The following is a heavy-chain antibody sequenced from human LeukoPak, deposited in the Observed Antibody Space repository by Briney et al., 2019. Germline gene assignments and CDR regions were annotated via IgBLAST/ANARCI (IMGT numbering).Heavy chain of an antibody. CDR3: TTDHIVVVTAIDDY. CDR2: IKSKTDGGTT. V-gene: IGHV3-15*01. Sequence: GGSLRLSCTTSGFLFSSYWMSWVRQAPGKGLEWVGRIKSKTDGGTTDYAAPVKGRFTISRDDSKNTLYLQMNSLKTEDTAMYYCTTDHIVVVTAIDDYWGQGTLVTVSS. CDR1: GFLFSSYW. J-gene: IGHJ4*02. D-gene: IGHD2-21*02.